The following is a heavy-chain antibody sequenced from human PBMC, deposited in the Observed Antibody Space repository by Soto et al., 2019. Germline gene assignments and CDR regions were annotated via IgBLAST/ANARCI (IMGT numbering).Heavy chain of an antibody. CDR2: IYYSGST. CDR1: GGSLSSGDYY. Sequence: QVQLQESGPGLVKPSQTLSLPCTVSGGSLSSGDYYWSWIGQPPGKGLEWIGYIYYSGSTYYNPSLKSRVTISVDTSKNQFSLKLSSVTAADTAVYYCARDGGHYYDLDPWGQGTLVTVSS. D-gene: IGHD3-3*01. CDR3: ARDGGHYYDLDP. J-gene: IGHJ5*02. V-gene: IGHV4-30-4*01.